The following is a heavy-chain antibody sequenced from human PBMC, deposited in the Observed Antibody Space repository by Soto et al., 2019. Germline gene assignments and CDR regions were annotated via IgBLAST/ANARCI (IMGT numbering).Heavy chain of an antibody. CDR1: AFTCRSYT. CDR2: ISYDGSKT. D-gene: IGHD4-4*01. CDR3: ARDRDSSYFPPPYYFDS. J-gene: IGHJ4*02. Sequence: GSLRLSCLASAFTCRSYTMHWVRQAPGKGLEWVATISYDGSKTNYADSVRGRFTISRDNSKSTLFLQMDSLRPEDTAVYSCARDRDSSYFPPPYYFDSWGQGTLVTVSS. V-gene: IGHV3-30*04.